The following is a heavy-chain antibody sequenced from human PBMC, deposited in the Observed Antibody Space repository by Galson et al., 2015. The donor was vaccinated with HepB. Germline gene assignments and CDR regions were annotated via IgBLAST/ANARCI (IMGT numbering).Heavy chain of an antibody. CDR3: AKDGNYYGSGSPFSL. CDR2: ISYDGGNK. V-gene: IGHV3-30-3*01. CDR1: GFTFSSFA. Sequence: SLRLSCAASGFTFSSFAMHWVRQAPGKGLEWVAVISYDGGNKYYADSVKGRFTISRDNSKNTLYLQMNSLRAEDTAVYYCAKDGNYYGSGSPFSLWGQGTLVTVSS. D-gene: IGHD3-10*01. J-gene: IGHJ4*02.